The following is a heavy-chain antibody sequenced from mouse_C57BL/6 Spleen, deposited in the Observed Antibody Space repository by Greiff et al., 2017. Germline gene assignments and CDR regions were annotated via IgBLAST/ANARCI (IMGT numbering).Heavy chain of an antibody. Sequence: QVQLQQSGAELVKPGASVKISCKASGYAFSSYWMNWVKQRPGKGLEWIGQIYPGDGDTNYNGKFKGKATLTADKSSSTAYMQLSSLTSEDSAVYFCARSGITTEAWFAYWGQGTLVTVSA. J-gene: IGHJ3*01. CDR1: GYAFSSYW. V-gene: IGHV1-80*01. CDR3: ARSGITTEAWFAY. CDR2: IYPGDGDT. D-gene: IGHD1-1*01.